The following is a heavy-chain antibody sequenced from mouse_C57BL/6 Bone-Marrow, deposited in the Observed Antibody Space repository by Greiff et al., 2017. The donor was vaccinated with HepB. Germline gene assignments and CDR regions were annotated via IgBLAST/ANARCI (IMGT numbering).Heavy chain of an antibody. CDR3: AREGGYDYHWYFDV. CDR1: GFTFSSYA. D-gene: IGHD2-4*01. Sequence: EVQWVESGGGLVKPGGSLKLSCAASGFTFSSYAMSWVRQTPEKRLEWVATISDGGSYTYYPDNVKGRFTISRDNAKNNLYLQMSHLKSEDTAMYYCAREGGYDYHWYFDVWGTGTTVTVSS. CDR2: ISDGGSYT. V-gene: IGHV5-4*01. J-gene: IGHJ1*03.